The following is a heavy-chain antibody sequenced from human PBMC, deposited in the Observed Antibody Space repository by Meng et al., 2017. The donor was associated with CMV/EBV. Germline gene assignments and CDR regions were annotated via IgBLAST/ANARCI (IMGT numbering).Heavy chain of an antibody. V-gene: IGHV4-34*01. Sequence: CAVYGGSFSGYYWSWIRQPPGKGLEWIGEIKHSGSTNYNPSLKSRVTISVDTSKNQFSLKLSSVTAADTAVYYCAVKGYNWNDAFDYWGQGTLVTVSS. D-gene: IGHD1-20*01. CDR1: GGSFSGYY. CDR3: AVKGYNWNDAFDY. CDR2: IKHSGST. J-gene: IGHJ4*02.